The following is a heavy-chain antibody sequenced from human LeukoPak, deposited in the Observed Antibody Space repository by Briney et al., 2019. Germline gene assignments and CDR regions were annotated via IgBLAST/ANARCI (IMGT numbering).Heavy chain of an antibody. CDR2: MNPNSGNT. J-gene: IGHJ4*02. Sequence: GASVKVSCKASGYTFTCYDINWVRQATGQGLEWMGWMNPNSGNTGYAQKFQGRVTITRNTSISTAYMELSSLRSEDTAVYYCARRSIAARKAFDYWGQGTLVTVSS. CDR3: ARRSIAARKAFDY. D-gene: IGHD6-6*01. V-gene: IGHV1-8*03. CDR1: GYTFTCYD.